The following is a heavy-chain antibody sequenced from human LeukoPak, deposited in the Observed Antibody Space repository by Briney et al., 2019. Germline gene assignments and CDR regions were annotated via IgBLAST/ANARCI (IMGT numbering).Heavy chain of an antibody. V-gene: IGHV3-23*01. D-gene: IGHD3-22*01. Sequence: GGSLRLSCAASGFTLSSYAMSWVRQAPGKGLEWVSSIGASGGSTNYADSVKGRFTISRDNSKNTVYLQMNSLRAEDTAVYYCAKGPYYDSSGYYSWYFDYWGQGTQVTVSS. J-gene: IGHJ4*02. CDR3: AKGPYYDSSGYYSWYFDY. CDR2: IGASGGST. CDR1: GFTLSSYA.